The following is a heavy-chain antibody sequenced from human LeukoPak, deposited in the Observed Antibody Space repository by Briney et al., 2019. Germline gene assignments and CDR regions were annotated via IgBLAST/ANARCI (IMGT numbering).Heavy chain of an antibody. D-gene: IGHD3-10*01. CDR1: GFTVSSNY. CDR3: AREYYYGSGSYGY. V-gene: IGHV3-53*01. Sequence: GGSLRLSCAASGFTVSSNYMSWVRQAPGKGLEWVSVIYSGGDTYYADSVKGRFTISRDNSKNTLYLQMNSLRAEDTALYYCAREYYYGSGSYGYWGQGTLVTVS. CDR2: IYSGGDT. J-gene: IGHJ4*02.